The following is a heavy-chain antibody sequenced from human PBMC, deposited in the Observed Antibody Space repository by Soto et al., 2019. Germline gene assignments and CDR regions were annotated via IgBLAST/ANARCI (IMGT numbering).Heavy chain of an antibody. CDR3: AKDSSGSYYNEGWGELYYGMDV. CDR2: ISYDGSNK. J-gene: IGHJ6*02. V-gene: IGHV3-30*18. CDR1: GFTFSSYG. Sequence: QVQLVESGGGVVQPGRSLRLSCAASGFTFSSYGMHWVRQAPGKGLEWVAVISYDGSNKYYADSVKGRFTISRDNSKTTLYLKMNSLRAEDTAVYYCAKDSSGSYYNEGWGELYYGMDVGGQGTTVTVSS. D-gene: IGHD3-10*01.